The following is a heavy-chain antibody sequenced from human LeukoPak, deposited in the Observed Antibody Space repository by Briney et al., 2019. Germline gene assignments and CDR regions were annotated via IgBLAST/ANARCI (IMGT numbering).Heavy chain of an antibody. D-gene: IGHD6-13*01. J-gene: IGHJ4*02. CDR3: ARGIGSTWLDY. Sequence: SETLSLTCTVSGGSISSYYWSWIRQPPGKGLEWIGYIYYTGSTNYNPSLKSRVTISVDTSTNQFSLKLSSVTAADTAVYYCARGIGSTWLDYWGQGTLVTVSS. CDR2: IYYTGST. CDR1: GGSISSYY. V-gene: IGHV4-59*01.